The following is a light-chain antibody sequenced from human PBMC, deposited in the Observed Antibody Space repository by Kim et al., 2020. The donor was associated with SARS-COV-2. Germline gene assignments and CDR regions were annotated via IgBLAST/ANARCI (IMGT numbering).Light chain of an antibody. CDR1: SNNVGNEG. V-gene: IGLV10-54*01. J-gene: IGLJ3*02. CDR3: SAWDSSLSAWV. CDR2: RNN. Sequence: QAGLTQPPSVSKGLRQTATLTCTGNSNNVGNEGAAWLQQHLGHPPKLLSYRNNSRPSGISERLSASRSGNTASLTITGLQPEDEADYYCSAWDSSLSAWVFGGGTQLTVL.